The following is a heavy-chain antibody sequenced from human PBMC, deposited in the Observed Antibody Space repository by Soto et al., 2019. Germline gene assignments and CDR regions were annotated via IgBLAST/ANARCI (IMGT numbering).Heavy chain of an antibody. J-gene: IGHJ6*02. D-gene: IGHD5-18*01. CDR3: AKETGYSYGFQPNASDV. CDR1: GFTFSRYA. Sequence: GGSLRLSCAGSGFTFSRYAMNWVRQAPGKGLEWVSIISSRGDRTSYAESVKGRFTISRDDSKNTLFLHMNSLGAEDTAVYYCAKETGYSYGFQPNASDVWGQGTTVTVSS. CDR2: ISSRGDRT. V-gene: IGHV3-23*01.